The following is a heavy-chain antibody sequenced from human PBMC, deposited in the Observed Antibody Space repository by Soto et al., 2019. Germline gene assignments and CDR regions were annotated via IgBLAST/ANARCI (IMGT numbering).Heavy chain of an antibody. CDR2: IYYSGST. Sequence: SETLSLTCTVSGDSIKSYYWSWIRQPPGKGLEWIGYIYYSGSTNYNPSLKSRVTISVDTSKNQISLKLNSVTAADTAVYYCATVLATYGSGSFFDYWGQGTLVTVSS. V-gene: IGHV4-59*01. J-gene: IGHJ4*02. CDR1: GDSIKSYY. D-gene: IGHD3-10*01. CDR3: ATVLATYGSGSFFDY.